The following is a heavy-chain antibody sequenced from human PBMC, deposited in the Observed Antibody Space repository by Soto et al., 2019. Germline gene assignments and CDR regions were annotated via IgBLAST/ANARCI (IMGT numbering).Heavy chain of an antibody. CDR1: GFTFSSYA. CDR2: ISGSGGST. J-gene: IGHJ3*02. V-gene: IGHV3-23*01. Sequence: PGGSLRLSCAASGFTFSSYAMSWVRQAPGKGLEWVSAISGSGGSTYYADSVKGRFTISRDNSKNTLYLQMNSLRAEDTAVYYCAKVFVAPARHFGAFDIWGQGTMVTVSS. CDR3: AKVFVAPARHFGAFDI. D-gene: IGHD3-3*01.